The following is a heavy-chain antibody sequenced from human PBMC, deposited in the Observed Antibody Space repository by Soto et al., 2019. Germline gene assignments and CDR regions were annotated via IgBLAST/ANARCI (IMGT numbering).Heavy chain of an antibody. CDR3: AKDLTRQLAYWLDP. CDR1: GFSFTGYY. J-gene: IGHJ5*02. D-gene: IGHD6-6*01. Sequence: QVQLVQSGAAVKKPGASVKVSCKASGFSFTGYYIHWLRQAPGQGLEWMGWINAHSGGTEYAQKFQVRVTLSRDTSIATAYLTLASLTSDDTALYYCAKDLTRQLAYWLDPWGQGTQLTVSS. V-gene: IGHV1-2*02. CDR2: INAHSGGT.